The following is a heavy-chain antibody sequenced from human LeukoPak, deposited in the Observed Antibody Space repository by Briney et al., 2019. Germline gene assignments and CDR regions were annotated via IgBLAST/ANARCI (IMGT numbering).Heavy chain of an antibody. CDR3: ARDRLQVAVADKRPFDY. CDR2: ISAYNGNT. J-gene: IGHJ4*02. V-gene: IGHV1-18*01. Sequence: ASVKVSCKASGYTFTSYGISWVRQAPGQGLEWMGWISAYNGNTNYAQKLQGRVTMTTDTSTSTAYMELRSLRSDDTAVYYCARDRLQVAVADKRPFDYWGQGTLVTVSS. D-gene: IGHD6-19*01. CDR1: GYTFTSYG.